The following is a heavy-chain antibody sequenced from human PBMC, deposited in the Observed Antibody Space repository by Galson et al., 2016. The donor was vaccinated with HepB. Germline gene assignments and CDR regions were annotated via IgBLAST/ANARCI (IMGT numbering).Heavy chain of an antibody. CDR3: AGHLSTPGTRGFDC. D-gene: IGHD6-13*01. CDR2: IYYNGNT. CDR1: GGSISSSSYY. V-gene: IGHV4-39*01. J-gene: IGHJ4*02. Sequence: SETLSLTCTVSGGSISSSSYYWGWIRQPPGKGLEWIGYIYYNGNTLYSPSLKSRVTISLDTSNNQFSLKLTSVTAADTAVYFCAGHLSTPGTRGFDCWGQGTLVTVSS.